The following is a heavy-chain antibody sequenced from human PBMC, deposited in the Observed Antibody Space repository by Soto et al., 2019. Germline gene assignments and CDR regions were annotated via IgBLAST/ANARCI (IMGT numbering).Heavy chain of an antibody. J-gene: IGHJ4*02. CDR2: TIPHLGTA. CDR3: SRQNANYFAS. V-gene: IGHV1-69*11. Sequence: QVQLVQSGAEVKKPGSSVKVSCKASGGTFSSYAISWVRQAPGQGLEWMGGTIPHLGTANYAQKFQGRVTITADDSTSTAYMELTSLRSEDTAVYYCSRQNANYFASWGQGTLVTVSS. CDR1: GGTFSSYA. D-gene: IGHD1-1*01.